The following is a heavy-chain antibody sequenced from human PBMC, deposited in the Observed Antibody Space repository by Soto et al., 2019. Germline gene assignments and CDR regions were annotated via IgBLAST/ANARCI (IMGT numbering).Heavy chain of an antibody. D-gene: IGHD1-7*01. CDR3: ARDGYNWNYVIDY. Sequence: GGSLRLSCAGSGFTFSTYVMHWVRQAPGKGLEWVAVISSDGSTKYYADSVKGRFTISRDNSNNTLYLQMSSLRPEDTAVYHCARDGYNWNYVIDYWGQGTLVTVSS. V-gene: IGHV3-30-3*01. J-gene: IGHJ4*02. CDR2: ISSDGSTK. CDR1: GFTFSTYV.